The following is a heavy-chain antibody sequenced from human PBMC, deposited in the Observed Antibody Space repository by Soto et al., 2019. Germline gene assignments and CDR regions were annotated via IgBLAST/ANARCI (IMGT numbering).Heavy chain of an antibody. CDR2: ISYDGSNK. J-gene: IGHJ4*02. D-gene: IGHD2-15*01. V-gene: IGHV3-30*18. CDR3: AKGSCSGGSCYLDY. CDR1: GFTFSSYG. Sequence: GGSLRLSCAASGFTFSSYGMHWVRQAPGKGLEWVAVISYDGSNKYYADSVKGRFTISRDNSKNTLYLQMNSLRAEDTAVYYCAKGSCSGGSCYLDYWGQGTLVTVSS.